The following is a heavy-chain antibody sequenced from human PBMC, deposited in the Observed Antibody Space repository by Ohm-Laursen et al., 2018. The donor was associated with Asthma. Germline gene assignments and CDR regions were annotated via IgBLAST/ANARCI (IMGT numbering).Heavy chain of an antibody. V-gene: IGHV3-30*04. Sequence: SLRLSCAASGFTFSSYAMHWVRQAPGKGLEWVAVISSDGSQTYYADSVKGRFTVSRDNSKNTLYLQMISLRPEDTAVYYCARDLYGERLSSYYYYYGMDVWGQGTTVTVSS. CDR3: ARDLYGERLSSYYYYYGMDV. CDR1: GFTFSSYA. CDR2: ISSDGSQT. D-gene: IGHD4-17*01. J-gene: IGHJ6*02.